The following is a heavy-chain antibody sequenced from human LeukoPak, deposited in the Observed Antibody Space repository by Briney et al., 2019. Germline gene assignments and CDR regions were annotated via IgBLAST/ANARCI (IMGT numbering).Heavy chain of an antibody. CDR3: ARHTCDRNYGDYDY. J-gene: IGHJ4*02. D-gene: IGHD4-17*01. Sequence: SETLSLTCIVSGGSISRSYWGWLRQPPGKGLEYIGYISPSGYTNYNPSLKSRVTISVDTSKNQVSLRLTSVTAADTAVYYCARHTCDRNYGDYDYWGQGTLVTVSS. CDR1: GGSISRSY. V-gene: IGHV4-59*08. CDR2: ISPSGYT.